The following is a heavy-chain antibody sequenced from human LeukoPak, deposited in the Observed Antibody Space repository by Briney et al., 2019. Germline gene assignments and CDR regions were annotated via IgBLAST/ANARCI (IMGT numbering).Heavy chain of an antibody. D-gene: IGHD3-3*01. CDR1: GYTLTELS. CDR2: FDPEDGET. V-gene: IGHV1-24*01. Sequence: ASVKVSCKVSGYTLTELSMHWVRQAPGKGLEWMGGFDPEDGETIYAQKFQGRVTMTEDTSTDTAYMELSSLRSEDTAVYYCARVYYDFWSGYYVYLMDVWGQGTTVTVSS. CDR3: ARVYYDFWSGYYVYLMDV. J-gene: IGHJ6*02.